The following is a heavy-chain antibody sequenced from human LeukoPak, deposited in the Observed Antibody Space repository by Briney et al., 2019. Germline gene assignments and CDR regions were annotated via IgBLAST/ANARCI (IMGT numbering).Heavy chain of an antibody. CDR3: AHGERSRAYYGMDV. D-gene: IGHD1-1*01. V-gene: IGHV2-5*02. Sequence: SGPTLVKPTQTLTLTCTFSGFSLSTSGVGVGWIRQPPGKALEWLALIYWDDDKRYSPSLKSRLTITEDTSKNQVVLTMTNMDPVDTATYYCAHGERSRAYYGMDVWGKGTTVTVSS. CDR2: IYWDDDK. J-gene: IGHJ6*04. CDR1: GFSLSTSGVG.